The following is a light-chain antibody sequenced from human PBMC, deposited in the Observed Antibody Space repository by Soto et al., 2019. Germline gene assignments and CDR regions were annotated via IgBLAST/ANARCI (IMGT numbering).Light chain of an antibody. J-gene: IGKJ1*01. Sequence: DLQMTQSPSTLSASVGDRVTITCRASQSINAWLAWYQQKPGKAPKLLIYKASSLQSGVPSRFSGSGSGTECSLTFGNLPPDYCATYYCHKFNTYARTCGQGTKVEIK. CDR2: KAS. CDR3: HKFNTYART. V-gene: IGKV1-5*03. CDR1: QSINAW.